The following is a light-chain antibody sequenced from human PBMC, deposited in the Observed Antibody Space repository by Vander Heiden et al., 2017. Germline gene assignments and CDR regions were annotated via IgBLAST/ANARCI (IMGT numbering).Light chain of an antibody. CDR2: AAS. CDR3: QQSYSTPRT. CDR1: HTISTS. J-gene: IGKJ1*01. V-gene: IGKV1-39*01. Sequence: DIQMTQSPSSLSASVGDRVTITCRASHTISTSLTWYQQKPGKAPNLLIYAASTLQSGVPSRFSGSGSGTDFTLTVSNLQPEDFAVYYCQQSYSTPRTSGHGTKVEIK.